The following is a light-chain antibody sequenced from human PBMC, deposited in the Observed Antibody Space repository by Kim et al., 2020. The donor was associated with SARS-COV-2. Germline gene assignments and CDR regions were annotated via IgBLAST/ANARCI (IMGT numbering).Light chain of an antibody. CDR3: QQYNNWPYT. CDR1: QSVSTN. CDR2: GAS. J-gene: IGKJ2*01. Sequence: SVSPGERATLPCRASQSVSTNLAWYQQKPGQAPRLVIYGASTRATGIPAGFSGSGSGTEFTLTISSLQSEDFVVYYCQQYNNWPYTFGQGTKLEI. V-gene: IGKV3-15*01.